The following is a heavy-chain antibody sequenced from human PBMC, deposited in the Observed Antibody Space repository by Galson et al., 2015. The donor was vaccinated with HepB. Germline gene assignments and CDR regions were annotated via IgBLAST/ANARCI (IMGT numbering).Heavy chain of an antibody. D-gene: IGHD6-13*01. V-gene: IGHV1-8*01. CDR3: ASVRPGYSSCWYAIDY. CDR2: MNPNSGNT. J-gene: IGHJ4*02. Sequence: SVKVSCKASGYTFTSYDINWVRQATGQGLEWMGWMNPNSGNTGYAQKFQGRVTMTRNTSISTAYMELSSLRSEDTAVYYCASVRPGYSSCWYAIDYWGQGTLVTVSS. CDR1: GYTFTSYD.